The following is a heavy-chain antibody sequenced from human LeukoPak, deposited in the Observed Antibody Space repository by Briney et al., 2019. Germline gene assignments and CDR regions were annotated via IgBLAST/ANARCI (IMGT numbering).Heavy chain of an antibody. CDR2: INWNGGST. Sequence: GGSLRLSCAASGFTFSAYGMSWVRQAPGKGLEWVSGINWNGGSTGYADSVKGRFTISRDNAKNSLYLQMNSLRAEDTALYHCARDGGYGSGSYNLHYWYFDLWGRGTLVTVSS. CDR1: GFTFSAYG. CDR3: ARDGGYGSGSYNLHYWYFDL. V-gene: IGHV3-20*01. D-gene: IGHD3-10*01. J-gene: IGHJ2*01.